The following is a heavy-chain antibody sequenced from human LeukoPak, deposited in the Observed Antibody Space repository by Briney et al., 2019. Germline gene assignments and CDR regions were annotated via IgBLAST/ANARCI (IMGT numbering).Heavy chain of an antibody. Sequence: SETLSLTCTVSGGSISSYYWSWIRQPPGKGLEWIGYIYYSGTTHYNPSLKSRVTISVDTSKNQLSLKLSFVTAADTAVYYCARQFRDHDYTADYFDSWGQGALVTVSS. D-gene: IGHD4-11*01. J-gene: IGHJ4*02. CDR1: GGSISSYY. V-gene: IGHV4-59*01. CDR3: ARQFRDHDYTADYFDS. CDR2: IYYSGTT.